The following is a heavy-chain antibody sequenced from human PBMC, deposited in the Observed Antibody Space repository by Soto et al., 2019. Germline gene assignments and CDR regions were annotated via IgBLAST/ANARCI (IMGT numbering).Heavy chain of an antibody. D-gene: IGHD3-22*01. V-gene: IGHV4-4*02. CDR3: ARGSGYSFLYYFDY. CDR2: IFHRGST. CDR1: GGSISSSNW. J-gene: IGHJ4*02. Sequence: QVQLQESGPGLVKPSGNLSLTCAFSGGSISSSNWWIWVRQPPGKGLEWIGEIFHRGSTNYNPSLKSRVPISVDQSKHQFSLKLSSVTAADTAVYYCARGSGYSFLYYFDYWGQGTLVTVSS.